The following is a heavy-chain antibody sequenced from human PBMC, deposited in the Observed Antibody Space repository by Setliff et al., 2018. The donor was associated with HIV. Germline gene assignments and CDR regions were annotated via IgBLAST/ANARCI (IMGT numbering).Heavy chain of an antibody. D-gene: IGHD1-26*01. CDR3: ARSTVGVGATFP. CDR2: INHSGST. CDR1: GGSFSGYY. Sequence: PSETLSLTCAVYGGSFSGYYWSWMRQPPGKGLEWIGEINHSGSTTYNPSLKSGVIISVDTSKNQFSLKLSSVTAADTAIYYCARSTVGVGATFPWGRGTLVTVSS. V-gene: IGHV4-34*01. J-gene: IGHJ4*02.